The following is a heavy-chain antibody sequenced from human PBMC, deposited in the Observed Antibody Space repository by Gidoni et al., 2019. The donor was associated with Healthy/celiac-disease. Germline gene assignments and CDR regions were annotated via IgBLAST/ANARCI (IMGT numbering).Heavy chain of an antibody. J-gene: IGHJ4*02. D-gene: IGHD6-13*01. Sequence: QVQLVQSGAEVKKPGSSVKVSCKASGGTFSSYAISWVRQAPGQGLEWMGGIIPIFGTANYAQKFQGRGTITADESTSTAYMELSSLRSEDTAVYYCARAEFIAAAGHFDYWGQGTLVTVSS. CDR2: IIPIFGTA. V-gene: IGHV1-69*01. CDR3: ARAEFIAAAGHFDY. CDR1: GGTFSSYA.